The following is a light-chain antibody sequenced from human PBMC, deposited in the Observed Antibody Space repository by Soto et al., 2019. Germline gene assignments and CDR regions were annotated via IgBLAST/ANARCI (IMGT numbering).Light chain of an antibody. Sequence: DIQMTQSPSTLSASVGDRVTIACRASRSISPWLAWYQQKPGKPPKLLIYGASSLAAGVPSRFSGSGSGTEFTLTISSLQPDDIATYYCQQYITLWTFGQGTKVDIK. CDR2: GAS. V-gene: IGKV1-5*01. CDR3: QQYITLWT. CDR1: RSISPW. J-gene: IGKJ1*01.